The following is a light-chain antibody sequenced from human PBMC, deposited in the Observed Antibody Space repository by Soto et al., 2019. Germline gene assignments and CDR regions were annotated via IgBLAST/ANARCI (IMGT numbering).Light chain of an antibody. J-gene: IGLJ1*01. Sequence: QSALTQPASVSGSPGQSSTISCTGTSGDVGSYNLVPWYQQHPGKAPKLMIYEGSKRPSGVSNRFSGSKSGNTASLTISGLEAEDEADYYCCSYAGSSTFDYVFGTGTKLTVL. CDR3: CSYAGSSTFDYV. CDR2: EGS. V-gene: IGLV2-23*03. CDR1: SGDVGSYNL.